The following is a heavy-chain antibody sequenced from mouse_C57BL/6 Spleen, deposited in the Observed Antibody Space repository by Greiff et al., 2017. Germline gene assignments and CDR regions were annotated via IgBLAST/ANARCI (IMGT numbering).Heavy chain of an antibody. CDR1: GYTFTGYW. CDR3: ARFDGYHYWYFDV. Sequence: VTVVESGAELMKPGASVKLSCKATGYTFTGYWIEWVKQRPGHGLEWIGEILPGSGSTNYNEKFKGKATFTADTSSNTAYMQLSSLTTEDSAIYYCARFDGYHYWYFDVWGTGTTVTVSS. V-gene: IGHV1-9*01. CDR2: ILPGSGST. J-gene: IGHJ1*03. D-gene: IGHD2-3*01.